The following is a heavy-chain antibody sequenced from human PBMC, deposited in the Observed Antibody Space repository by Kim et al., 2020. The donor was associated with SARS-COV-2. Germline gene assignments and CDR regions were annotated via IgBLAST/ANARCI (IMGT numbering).Heavy chain of an antibody. D-gene: IGHD3-10*01. J-gene: IGHJ4*02. CDR3: GYGSGTVDY. CDR2: ST. V-gene: IGHV4-31*02. Sequence: STYYNPSLKSRVTISVDTSKNQFSLKLSSVTAADTAVYYCGYGSGTVDYWGQGTLVTVSS.